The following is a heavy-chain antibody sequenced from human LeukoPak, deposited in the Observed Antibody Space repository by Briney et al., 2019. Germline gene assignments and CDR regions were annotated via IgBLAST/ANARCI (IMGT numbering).Heavy chain of an antibody. V-gene: IGHV4-39*01. D-gene: IGHD3-16*01. J-gene: IGHJ4*02. Sequence: SETLSLTCTVSGGSISSSSYYWGWIRQPPGKGLEWIGSIYYSGSTYYNPSLKSRVTISVDTSKNQFSLKLSSVTAADTAVYYCARQRSVGGALDYWGQGTLVTVSS. CDR2: IYYSGST. CDR1: GGSISSSSYY. CDR3: ARQRSVGGALDY.